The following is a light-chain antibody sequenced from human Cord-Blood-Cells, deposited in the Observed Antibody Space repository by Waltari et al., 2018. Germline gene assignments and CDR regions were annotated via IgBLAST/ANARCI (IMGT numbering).Light chain of an antibody. J-gene: IGKJ1*01. V-gene: IGKV1-5*03. CDR1: QSISSW. CDR2: KAS. CDR3: QQYNSYSRT. Sequence: IQMTQVPSTLFASFGDKITLTCRARQSISSWLAWYQQKPGKAPKLLIYKASSLESGVPSRFSGSGSGTEFTLTISSLQPDDFATYYCQQYNSYSRTFGQGTKVEIK.